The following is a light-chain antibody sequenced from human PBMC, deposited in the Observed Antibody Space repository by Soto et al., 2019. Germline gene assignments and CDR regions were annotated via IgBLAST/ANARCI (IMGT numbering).Light chain of an antibody. J-gene: IGKJ1*01. Sequence: IGLLESPGTLSLSAGERATLALRASQSVSRSYLAWYQHKPGQAPRLFIYAASSRATGIPDSFSGSGSGTDFTHTISRLEPEDFAVYYCQQYDRSWTFGQGAKVDIK. CDR2: AAS. V-gene: IGKV3-20*01. CDR1: QSVSRSY. CDR3: QQYDRSWT.